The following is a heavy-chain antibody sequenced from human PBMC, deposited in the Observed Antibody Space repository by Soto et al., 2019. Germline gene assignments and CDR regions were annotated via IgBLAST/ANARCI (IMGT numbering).Heavy chain of an antibody. CDR2: TYYRTKWYN. CDR1: GDSVPSNSAA. D-gene: IGHD6-19*01. CDR3: ARAGDSSGLDYGRDV. Sequence: SQTLSLTCAISGDSVPSNSAAWNWIRQSPSRGLEWLGRTYYRTKWYNDYAVSVKSRITINPDTPKNQFTLQLNSVTPEDTAVYYCARAGDSSGLDYGRDVWGQGTTVTVSS. V-gene: IGHV6-1*01. J-gene: IGHJ6*02.